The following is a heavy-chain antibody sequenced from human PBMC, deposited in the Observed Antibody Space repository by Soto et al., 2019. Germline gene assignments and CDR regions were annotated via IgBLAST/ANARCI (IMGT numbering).Heavy chain of an antibody. Sequence: EVQLVESGGGLVQPGGSLRLSCAASGFTFSDHYMDWVRQAPGKGLEWVGRSRNKANSYSTEYAASVKGRFTISRDESKNSRYLQMNSLKTEDTAVYYCARFSGSYTRGLDYWGQGTLVTVSS. V-gene: IGHV3-72*01. CDR2: SRNKANSYST. J-gene: IGHJ4*02. CDR3: ARFSGSYTRGLDY. D-gene: IGHD1-26*01. CDR1: GFTFSDHY.